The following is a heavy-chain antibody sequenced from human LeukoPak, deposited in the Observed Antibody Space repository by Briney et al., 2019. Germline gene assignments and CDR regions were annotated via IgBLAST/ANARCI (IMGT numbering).Heavy chain of an antibody. V-gene: IGHV3-21*01. J-gene: IGHJ4*02. Sequence: AGGSLRLSCAASGFTFSSYSMNWVRQAPGKGLEWVSSISSSYIYYADSVKGRFTISRDNAKNSLYLQMNILRAEDSAVYYCARERCTNGVCFGFDYWGQGTLVTVSS. D-gene: IGHD2-8*01. CDR2: ISSSYI. CDR3: ARERCTNGVCFGFDY. CDR1: GFTFSSYS.